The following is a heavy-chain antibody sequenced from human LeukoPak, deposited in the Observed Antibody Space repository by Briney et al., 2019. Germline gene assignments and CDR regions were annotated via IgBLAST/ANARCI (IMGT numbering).Heavy chain of an antibody. CDR1: GYTFTSYD. V-gene: IGHV1-8*01. CDR3: ARDCSGASCTNRGFDY. J-gene: IGHJ4*02. CDR2: MNPNSGNP. Sequence: GASVKVSCKASGYTFTSYDINWVRQATGQGLEWMGWMNPNSGNPGYAQKFQGRVTMTRNTSISTAYMELSSLRSEDTAVYYCARDCSGASCTNRGFDYWGQGTLVTVSS. D-gene: IGHD2-15*01.